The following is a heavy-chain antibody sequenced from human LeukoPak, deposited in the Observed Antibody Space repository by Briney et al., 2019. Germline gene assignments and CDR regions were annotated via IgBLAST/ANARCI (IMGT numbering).Heavy chain of an antibody. Sequence: GSLRLSCSASGFTFSRYGMHWVRQAPGKGLEWVAVVSFEGSNKYYADSVKGRFTISRDNSKNTLSLQMNSLRAEDTAVYYCAKDMGYYYGSGSYPPENDYWGQGTLVTVSS. CDR2: VSFEGSNK. D-gene: IGHD3-10*01. CDR3: AKDMGYYYGSGSYPPENDY. J-gene: IGHJ4*02. CDR1: GFTFSRYG. V-gene: IGHV3-30*18.